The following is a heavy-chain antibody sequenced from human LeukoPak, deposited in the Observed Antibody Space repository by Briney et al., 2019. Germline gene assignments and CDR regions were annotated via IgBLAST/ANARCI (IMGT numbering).Heavy chain of an antibody. Sequence: ASVKVSCRASGFTLTDYYIHWVRQAPGQGLEWMGWINPNSGTTNFAQKFQGRVTMTRDTSISTAYMELSRLRSDDTAVYYCARTTGGYCTITSCLFEYWGQGTLVTVSS. D-gene: IGHD2-2*01. CDR1: GFTLTDYY. CDR2: INPNSGTT. V-gene: IGHV1-2*02. J-gene: IGHJ4*02. CDR3: ARTTGGYCTITSCLFEY.